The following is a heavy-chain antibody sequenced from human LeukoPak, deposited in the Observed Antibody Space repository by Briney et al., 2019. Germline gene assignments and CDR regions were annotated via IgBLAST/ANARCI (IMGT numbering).Heavy chain of an antibody. CDR2: IRYDGSNK. V-gene: IGHV3-30*02. CDR3: AKDEIVVVPAATQDFDI. J-gene: IGHJ3*02. D-gene: IGHD2-2*01. Sequence: GGSLRLSCAASGFTFSSYGMHWVRQAPGKGLEWVAFIRYDGSNKYYADSVKGRFTISRDNSKNTLYLQMNSLRAEDTAVYYCAKDEIVVVPAATQDFDIWGQGTMVTVSS. CDR1: GFTFSSYG.